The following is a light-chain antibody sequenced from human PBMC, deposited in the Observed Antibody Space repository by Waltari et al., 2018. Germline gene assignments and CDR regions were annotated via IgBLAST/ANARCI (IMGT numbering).Light chain of an antibody. CDR3: LLYMGSGIWV. Sequence: QTVVTQEPSLSVSPGGTVTLTCALSSGSLHRTSYARWYQQSPGQTPRTLVYKANIRSSGVPDRFSGSVLGNKAVLIITGAQAEDESVYYCLLYMGSGIWVFGGGTKLTVL. CDR2: KAN. V-gene: IGLV8-61*01. J-gene: IGLJ3*02. CDR1: SGSLHRTSY.